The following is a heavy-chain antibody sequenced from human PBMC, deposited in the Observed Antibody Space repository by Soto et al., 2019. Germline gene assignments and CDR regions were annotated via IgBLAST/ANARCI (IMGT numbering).Heavy chain of an antibody. J-gene: IGHJ6*03. Sequence: SETLSLTCTVSGGSISSYYWSWIRQPPGKGLEWIGYIYYSGSTNYIPSLKSRVTISVDTSKNQFSLKLSSVTAADTAVYYFARVIRGIAAPYYYYYMDVWGKGTTVTVSS. CDR3: ARVIRGIAAPYYYYYMDV. D-gene: IGHD6-13*01. CDR2: IYYSGST. V-gene: IGHV4-59*01. CDR1: GGSISSYY.